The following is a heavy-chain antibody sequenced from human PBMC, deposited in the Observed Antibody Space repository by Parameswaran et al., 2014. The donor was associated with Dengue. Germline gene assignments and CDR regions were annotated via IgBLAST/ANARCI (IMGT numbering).Heavy chain of an antibody. V-gene: IGHV3-74*01. D-gene: IGHD2-15*01. J-gene: IGHJ5*02. Sequence: VRQAPGKGLVWVSRINSDGSSTSYADSVKGRFTISRDNAKNTLYLQMNSLRAEDTAVYYCARGRRGSGGSCYSSWGQGTLVTVSS. CDR3: ARGRRGSGGSCYSS. CDR2: INSDGSST.